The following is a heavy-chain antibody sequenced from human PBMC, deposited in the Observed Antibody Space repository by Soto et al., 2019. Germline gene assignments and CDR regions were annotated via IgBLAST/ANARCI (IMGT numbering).Heavy chain of an antibody. Sequence: QVQLQESGPGLVKPSQTLSLTCTVSGGSISSGGYYWSWIRQHPGKGLEWIGYIYYSGSTYYNPSLKSRVXXSXDXXKNQFSLKLSSVTAADTAVYYCARSLRLGELSFDYWGQGTLVTVSS. J-gene: IGHJ4*02. CDR3: ARSLRLGELSFDY. CDR1: GGSISSGGYY. V-gene: IGHV4-31*03. CDR2: IYYSGST. D-gene: IGHD3-16*02.